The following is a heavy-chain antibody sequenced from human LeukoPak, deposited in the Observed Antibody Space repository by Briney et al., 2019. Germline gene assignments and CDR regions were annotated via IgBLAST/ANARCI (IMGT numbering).Heavy chain of an antibody. D-gene: IGHD3-22*01. J-gene: IGHJ4*02. CDR1: GGSISSSSYY. Sequence: SETLSLTCTVSGGSISSSSYYWGWIRQPPGKGLEWIGYIYYSGSTYCNPSLKSRVTISVDTSKNQFSLKLSSVTAADTAAYYCAREVYYYDSSGDWGQGTLVTVSS. V-gene: IGHV4-30-4*08. CDR2: IYYSGST. CDR3: AREVYYYDSSGD.